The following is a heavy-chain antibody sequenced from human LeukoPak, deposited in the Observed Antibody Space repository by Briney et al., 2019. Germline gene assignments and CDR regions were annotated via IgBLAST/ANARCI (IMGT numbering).Heavy chain of an antibody. Sequence: GASVKVSCKASGGTFSSYAISWVRQAPGQGLEWMGGIIPIFGTANYAQKFQGRVTITADESTSTAYMELSSLRSEDTAVYYCAREKTTVTTYYYGMDVWGQGTTVTVSS. V-gene: IGHV1-69*13. CDR2: IIPIFGTA. J-gene: IGHJ6*02. D-gene: IGHD4-11*01. CDR3: AREKTTVTTYYYGMDV. CDR1: GGTFSSYA.